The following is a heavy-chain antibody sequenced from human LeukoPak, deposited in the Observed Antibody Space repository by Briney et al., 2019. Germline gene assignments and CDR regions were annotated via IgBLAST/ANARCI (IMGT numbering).Heavy chain of an antibody. Sequence: GGCLRLSCAAYGFSLSGYWTSWVRPAPGKRLEWVERHHANGNEKYVVSSVKGRFTDARDNAKNSLYLQMNSLRVEDTAVYYCARGGYSFDYRGQGTLVTVSS. CDR1: GFSLSGYW. CDR3: ARGGYSFDY. V-gene: IGHV3-7*01. J-gene: IGHJ4*02. D-gene: IGHD5-12*01. CDR2: HANGNEK.